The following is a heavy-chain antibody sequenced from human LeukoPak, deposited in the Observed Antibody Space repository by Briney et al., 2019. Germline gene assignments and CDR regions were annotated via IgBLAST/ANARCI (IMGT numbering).Heavy chain of an antibody. CDR2: IYYSGST. D-gene: IGHD5-12*01. J-gene: IGHJ4*02. Sequence: SETLSLTCTVSGVSISSSSYYWGWIRQPPGKGLEWIGSIYYSGSTYYNPSLKSRVTISVDTSNNQFSLKVRSVTAADTAVYSCARPQRVASVWDFDYWGQGTLVTVSS. V-gene: IGHV4-39*01. CDR3: ARPQRVASVWDFDY. CDR1: GVSISSSSYY.